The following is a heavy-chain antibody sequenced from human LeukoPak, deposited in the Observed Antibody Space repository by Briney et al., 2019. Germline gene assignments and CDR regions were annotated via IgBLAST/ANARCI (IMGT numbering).Heavy chain of an antibody. J-gene: IGHJ4*02. CDR3: ARAFPYEPFDH. V-gene: IGHV3-74*01. D-gene: IGHD3-22*01. CDR2: INSDGSST. Sequence: GGSLRLSCAASGFTFSSYWMHWVRQAPGKGLVWVSRINSDGSSTSYADSVKGRFTISRDNAKNTLYLQMNSLRAEDTAVYYCARAFPYEPFDHWGQGTLVTVSS. CDR1: GFTFSSYW.